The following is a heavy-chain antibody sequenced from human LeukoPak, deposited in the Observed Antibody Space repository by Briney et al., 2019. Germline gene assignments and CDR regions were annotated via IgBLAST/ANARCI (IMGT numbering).Heavy chain of an antibody. CDR2: ISYDGSNK. D-gene: IGHD4-17*01. J-gene: IGHJ4*02. Sequence: GRSLRLSCAASGFTFSSYAMHWVRQAPGKGLEWVAVISYDGSNKYYADSVKGRFTISRDNSKNTLYLQMNSLRAEDTAVYYCARDLYGDYAGAWGQGTLVTVSS. V-gene: IGHV3-30*04. CDR3: ARDLYGDYAGA. CDR1: GFTFSSYA.